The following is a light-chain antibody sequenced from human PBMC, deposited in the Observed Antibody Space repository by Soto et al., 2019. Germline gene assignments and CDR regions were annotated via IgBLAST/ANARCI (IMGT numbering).Light chain of an antibody. J-gene: IGKJ2*01. CDR3: QQYGSSPMYT. CDR2: GAS. V-gene: IGKV3-20*01. CDR1: QSVSSSY. Sequence: EIVSTQSPGTLSLSPGERATLSCRASQSVSSSYLAWYQQKPGQAPRLLIYGASSRATGIPDRFSGSGSGTDFTLTISRLEPEDFAVYYCQQYGSSPMYTFGQGTELEIK.